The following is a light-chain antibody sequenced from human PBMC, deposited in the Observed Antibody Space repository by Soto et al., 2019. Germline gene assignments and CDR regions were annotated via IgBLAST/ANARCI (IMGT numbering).Light chain of an antibody. CDR1: ESVVSSY. CDR3: QQYGSIPWT. V-gene: IGKV3-20*01. CDR2: DAS. Sequence: EIVLTQSPGTLSLSPGERATLSCRATESVVSSYLAWYQLKPGRAPRLLIYDASSRATGIPDRFSGSGSGTDFTLTISRLESEDFAVYYCQQYGSIPWTFGQGTKVDIK. J-gene: IGKJ1*01.